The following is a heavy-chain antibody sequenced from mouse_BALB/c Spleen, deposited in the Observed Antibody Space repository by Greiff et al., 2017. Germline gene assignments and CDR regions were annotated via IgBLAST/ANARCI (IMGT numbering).Heavy chain of an antibody. CDR1: GFTFSSYG. D-gene: IGHD4-1*02. CDR3: ARPQLAY. Sequence: EVHLVESGGDLVKPGGSLKLSCAASGFTFSSYGMSWVRQTPDKRLEWVATISSGGSYTYYPDSVKGRFTISRDNAKNTLYLQMSSLKSEDTAMYYCARPQLAYWGQGTLVTVSA. CDR2: ISSGGSYT. V-gene: IGHV5-6*01. J-gene: IGHJ3*01.